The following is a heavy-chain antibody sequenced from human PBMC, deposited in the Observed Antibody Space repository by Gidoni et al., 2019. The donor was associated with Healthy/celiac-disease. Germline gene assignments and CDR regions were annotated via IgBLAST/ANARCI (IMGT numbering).Heavy chain of an antibody. V-gene: IGHV3-21*01. CDR3: ARSYYDYVWGSYRYTGCFDY. D-gene: IGHD3-16*02. CDR2: TSSSRSYI. Sequence: EVQLVESGGGLVKPGGSLRLSCAASGFTCSSYSMNWDRQAPGKGLEWVSSTSSSRSYIYYADSVKGRFTISRDNAKNSLYLQMNSLRAEDTAVYYCARSYYDYVWGSYRYTGCFDYWGQGTLVTVSS. CDR1: GFTCSSYS. J-gene: IGHJ4*02.